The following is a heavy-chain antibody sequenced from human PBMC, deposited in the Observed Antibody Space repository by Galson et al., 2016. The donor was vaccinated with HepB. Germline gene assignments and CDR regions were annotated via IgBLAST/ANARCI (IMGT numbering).Heavy chain of an antibody. CDR2: IIPRFGIP. V-gene: IGHV1-69*13. Sequence: SVKVSCKATRDSFGSFAFSWVRQAPGQGLEWVGGIIPRFGIPKSAPRFRDRLTITADESSNTVFMELSSLRFDDTALYYCARGPGTDYYGSGTYSIFDSWGLGTVVSVSS. D-gene: IGHD3-10*01. CDR3: ARGPGTDYYGSGTYSIFDS. CDR1: RDSFGSFA. J-gene: IGHJ4*01.